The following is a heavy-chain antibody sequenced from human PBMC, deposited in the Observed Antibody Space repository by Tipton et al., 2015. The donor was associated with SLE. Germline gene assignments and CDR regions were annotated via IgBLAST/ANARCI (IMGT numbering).Heavy chain of an antibody. J-gene: IGHJ2*01. CDR1: GDSITSGFYY. D-gene: IGHD4-17*01. Sequence: TLSLTCTVSGDSITSGFYYWTWIRQNPGMGLEWIGHISKTGSTSYNPSLNGRIAIFVDTSENHFSLNLHSVTAADAAIYFCARNVFYGVSYWYFDLWGRGTPVTVSS. CDR2: ISKTGST. CDR3: ARNVFYGVSYWYFDL. V-gene: IGHV4-31*03.